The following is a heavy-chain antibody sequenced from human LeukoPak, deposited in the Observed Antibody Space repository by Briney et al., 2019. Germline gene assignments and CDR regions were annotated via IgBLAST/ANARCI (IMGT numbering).Heavy chain of an antibody. Sequence: PSETLSLTCTVSGGSISSDYWSWIRQPPEKGLEWIGYIYYSGNTNYNPSLKSRVTISVDASKNQFSLKLSSVTAADTAVYYCARGGRWTKVCYFDYWGQGTLVTVSS. V-gene: IGHV4-59*12. CDR3: ARGGRWTKVCYFDY. CDR2: IYYSGNT. J-gene: IGHJ4*02. D-gene: IGHD4-23*01. CDR1: GGSISSDY.